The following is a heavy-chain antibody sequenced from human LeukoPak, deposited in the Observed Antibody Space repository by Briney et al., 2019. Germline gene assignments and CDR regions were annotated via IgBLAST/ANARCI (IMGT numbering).Heavy chain of an antibody. CDR3: ASSGYGYSTLGAYYYYGMDV. Sequence: PSETLSLTCTVSGGSISSYYWSWIRQPPGKGLEWIGYIYYSGSTNYNPSLKSRVTISVDTSKNQFSLKLSSVTAADTAVYYCASSGYGYSTLGAYYYYGMDVWGQGTTVTVSS. CDR2: IYYSGST. J-gene: IGHJ6*02. V-gene: IGHV4-59*01. CDR1: GGSISSYY. D-gene: IGHD5-12*01.